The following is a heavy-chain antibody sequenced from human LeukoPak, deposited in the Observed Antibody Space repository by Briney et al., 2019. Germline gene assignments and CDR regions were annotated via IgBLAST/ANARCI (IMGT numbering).Heavy chain of an antibody. CDR2: INSDGSST. J-gene: IGHJ6*02. Sequence: GGSLRLSCAASGFTLSSYWMHWVRQAPGKGLVWVSRINSDGSSTSYADSVKGRFTISRDNAKNTLYLQMNSLRAEDTAVYYCARDSSTSPYYYYYYGMDVWGQGTTVTVSS. CDR1: GFTLSSYW. V-gene: IGHV3-74*01. CDR3: ARDSSTSPYYYYYYGMDV. D-gene: IGHD2-2*01.